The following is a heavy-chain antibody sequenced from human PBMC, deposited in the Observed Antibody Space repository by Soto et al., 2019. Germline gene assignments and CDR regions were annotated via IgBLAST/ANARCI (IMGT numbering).Heavy chain of an antibody. D-gene: IGHD2-8*01. V-gene: IGHV1-2*04. CDR2: INPKSGGT. CDR1: GYSFTDYH. CDR3: ARGHSTDCSNGVCSFFYNHEMDV. Sequence: ASVKVSCKASGYSFTDYHIHWVRQAPGQGLEWLGRINPKSGGTSTAQRFQGWVTMTRDRSISTVYMELTRLRSDDTAVYFCARGHSTDCSNGVCSFFYNHEMDVWGQGTTVTAP. J-gene: IGHJ6*02.